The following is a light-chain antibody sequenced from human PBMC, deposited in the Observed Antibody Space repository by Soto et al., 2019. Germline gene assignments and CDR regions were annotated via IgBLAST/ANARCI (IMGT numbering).Light chain of an antibody. CDR3: QSHDSSLHGYV. CDR2: GDI. Sequence: QSVLTQPPSVSGAPGQRVTISCTGSSSNIGAGYDVHWYQQFPGTAPKLLIYGDINRPSGVPDRFSGSRSGSSASLAITGLLPEDEADYYCQSHDSSLHGYVFGGGTKVTVL. J-gene: IGLJ3*02. CDR1: SSNIGAGYD. V-gene: IGLV1-40*01.